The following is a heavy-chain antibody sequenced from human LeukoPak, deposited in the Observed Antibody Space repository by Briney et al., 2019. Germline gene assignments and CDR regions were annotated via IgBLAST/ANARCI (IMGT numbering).Heavy chain of an antibody. CDR1: GYTFTSYY. CDR3: ARGPRNDP. D-gene: IGHD1-14*01. Sequence: ASVKVSCKASGYTFTSYYLHWVRQAPGQGLEWMGIIKPSGGSTSYAQKFQGRVTTTRDMSTSTVHMELSSLRSEDTAVYFCARGPRNDPWGQGTLVTVSS. V-gene: IGHV1-46*01. J-gene: IGHJ5*02. CDR2: IKPSGGST.